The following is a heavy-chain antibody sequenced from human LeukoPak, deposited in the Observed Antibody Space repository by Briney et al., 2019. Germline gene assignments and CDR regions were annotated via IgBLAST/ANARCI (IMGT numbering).Heavy chain of an antibody. Sequence: GSLRLSCTASGFTFSSYWMSWVRQAPGKGLEWIGEINRSGSTNYNPSLKSRVTLSVDTSKKQFSLNLNSVTAADTAVYYCASITFGGVLDYWGQGTLVTVSS. J-gene: IGHJ4*02. CDR1: GFTFSSYW. CDR3: ASITFGGVLDY. CDR2: INRSGST. V-gene: IGHV4-34*01. D-gene: IGHD3-16*01.